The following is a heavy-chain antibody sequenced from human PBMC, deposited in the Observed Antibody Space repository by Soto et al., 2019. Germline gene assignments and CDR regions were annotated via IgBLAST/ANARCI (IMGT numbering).Heavy chain of an antibody. CDR2: IYHSGST. V-gene: IGHV4-30-2*01. J-gene: IGHJ5*02. CDR3: AKDSGYNYGYFRWFDP. Sequence: SETLSLTCAVSGGSISSGGYSWSWIRQLPGKGLEWIGYIYHSGSTYYNPSLKSRVTISVDRSKNQFSLKLSSVTAADTAVYYCAKDSGYNYGYFRWFDPWGQGTLVTAPQ. D-gene: IGHD5-18*01. CDR1: GGSISSGGYS.